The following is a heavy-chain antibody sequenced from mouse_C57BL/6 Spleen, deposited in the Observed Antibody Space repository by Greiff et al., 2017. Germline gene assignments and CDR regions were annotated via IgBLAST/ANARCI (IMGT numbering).Heavy chain of an antibody. D-gene: IGHD3-3*01. J-gene: IGHJ4*01. CDR2: INPSSGYT. CDR3: ARRDTSDAMDY. V-gene: IGHV1-4*01. Sequence: VQLQESGAELARPGASVKMSCKASGYTFTSSTMHWVKQRPGQGLEWIGYINPSSGYTKYNQKFKDKATLTADKSSSTAYMQLSSLTSEDSAVYYCARRDTSDAMDYWGQGTSVTVSS. CDR1: GYTFTSST.